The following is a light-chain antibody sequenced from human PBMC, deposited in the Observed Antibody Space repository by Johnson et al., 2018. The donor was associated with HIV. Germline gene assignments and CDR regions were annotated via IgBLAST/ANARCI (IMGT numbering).Light chain of an antibody. CDR3: GTWDSSLSAYV. CDR2: DNT. CDR1: SSNIGINY. J-gene: IGLJ1*01. V-gene: IGLV1-51*01. Sequence: QSVLTQPPSVSAAPGQKVTISCSGSSSNIGINYVSWYQQLPGTAPKLLIYDNTTRPSGIPDRFSGSTSGTSATLGITGLQTGDEADYYCGTWDSSLSAYVFGTGTKVTVL.